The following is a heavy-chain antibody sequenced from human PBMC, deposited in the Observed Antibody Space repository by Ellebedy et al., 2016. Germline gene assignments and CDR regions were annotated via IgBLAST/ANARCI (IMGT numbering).Heavy chain of an antibody. CDR3: AKDVGGDYGDFDY. CDR1: GFTFRSNA. CDR2: ISGSGGSS. J-gene: IGHJ4*02. D-gene: IGHD4/OR15-4a*01. V-gene: IGHV3-23*01. Sequence: GESLKISCVGSGFTFRSNAMSWVRQAPGKGLEWVSVISGSGGSSYYAESVKGRSTISRDNSKNTVYFQMNSLRADDTAVYYCAKDVGGDYGDFDYWGQGTRVTVSS.